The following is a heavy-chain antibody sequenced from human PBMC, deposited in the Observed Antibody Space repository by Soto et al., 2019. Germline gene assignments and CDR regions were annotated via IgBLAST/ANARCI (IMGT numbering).Heavy chain of an antibody. J-gene: IGHJ6*02. D-gene: IGHD2-2*01. CDR3: ARHVPAAGYYYGMDV. CDR1: GGTFSSYA. Sequence: QVQLVQSGAEVKKPGSSVKVSCKASGGTFSSYAISWVRQAPGQGLEWMGGIIPIFGTANYAQKFQGRGTIDADESSSTAYMELRSRRSEDTAVYYCARHVPAAGYYYGMDVWVQGTTVTVSS. V-gene: IGHV1-69*12. CDR2: IIPIFGTA.